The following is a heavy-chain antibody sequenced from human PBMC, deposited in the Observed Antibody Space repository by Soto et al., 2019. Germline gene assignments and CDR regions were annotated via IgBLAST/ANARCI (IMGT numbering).Heavy chain of an antibody. CDR1: GYTSTNYG. D-gene: IGHD6-19*01. Sequence: ASLKVSCKASGYTSTNYGMHCVRQAPGQRLEWMGWINAGSGNTKYSQKFQGRITITRDTSASTVYMELSSLRSEDTAVYFCARHLRLTSGVQKWTYVDYWGHGTLVTVSS. J-gene: IGHJ4*01. CDR3: ARHLRLTSGVQKWTYVDY. CDR2: INAGSGNT. V-gene: IGHV1-3*01.